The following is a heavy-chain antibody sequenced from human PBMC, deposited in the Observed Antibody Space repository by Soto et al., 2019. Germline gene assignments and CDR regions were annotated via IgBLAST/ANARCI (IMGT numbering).Heavy chain of an antibody. CDR1: GGTFSSYA. Sequence: ASVKVSCKASGGTFSSYAISWVRQAPGQGLEWMGGIIPIFGTANYAQKFQGRGTITADESTSTAYMELSSRRSEDTAVYYCARGPYDSSGYGMNYYYYYGMDVWGQGTTVTVSS. J-gene: IGHJ6*02. CDR3: ARGPYDSSGYGMNYYYYYGMDV. CDR2: IIPIFGTA. D-gene: IGHD3-22*01. V-gene: IGHV1-69*13.